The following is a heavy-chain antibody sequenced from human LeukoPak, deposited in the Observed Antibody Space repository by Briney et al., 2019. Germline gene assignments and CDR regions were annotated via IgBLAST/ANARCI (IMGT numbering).Heavy chain of an antibody. CDR3: ASRGANTTRYFDY. CDR1: GGTFSSYA. D-gene: IGHD1-14*01. J-gene: IGHJ4*02. V-gene: IGHV1-69*13. Sequence: SVKVSCKASGGTFSSYAISWVRQVPGQGLEWMGGIIPIFGTANYAQKFQGRVTITADESTSTAYMELSSLRSEDTAVYYCASRGANTTRYFDYWGQGTLVTVSS. CDR2: IIPIFGTA.